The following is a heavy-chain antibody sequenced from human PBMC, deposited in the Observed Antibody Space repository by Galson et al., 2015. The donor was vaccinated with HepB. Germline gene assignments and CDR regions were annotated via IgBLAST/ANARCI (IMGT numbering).Heavy chain of an antibody. D-gene: IGHD1-26*01. V-gene: IGHV6-1*01. CDR2: TYYRSKWYN. J-gene: IGHJ3*02. CDR1: GDSVSNNSPA. CDR3: ARTTPRSGSYPDAFDI. Sequence: ISGDSVSNNSPAWNWIRQSPSRGLEWLGRTYYRSKWYNDYAVSVKSRITINPDTSKNQFSLQLNSVTPEDTAVYYCARTTPRSGSYPDAFDIWGQGTMVTVSS.